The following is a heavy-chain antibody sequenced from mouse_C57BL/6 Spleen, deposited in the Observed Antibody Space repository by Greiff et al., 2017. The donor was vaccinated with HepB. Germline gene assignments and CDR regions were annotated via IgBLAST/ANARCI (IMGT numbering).Heavy chain of an antibody. CDR2: ISYDGSN. J-gene: IGHJ4*01. V-gene: IGHV3-6*01. CDR1: GYSITSGYY. Sequence: EVKLQESGPGLVKPSQSLSLTCSVTGYSITSGYYWNWIRQFPGNKLEWMGYISYDGSNNYNPSLKNRISITRDTSKNQFFLKLNSVTTEDTATYYCARHDYDGEDYWGQGTSVTVSS. CDR3: ARHDYDGEDY. D-gene: IGHD2-4*01.